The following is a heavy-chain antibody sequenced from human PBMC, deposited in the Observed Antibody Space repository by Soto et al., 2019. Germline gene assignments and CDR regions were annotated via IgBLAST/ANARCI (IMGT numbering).Heavy chain of an antibody. D-gene: IGHD6-19*01. J-gene: IGHJ4*02. CDR2: ITSDTKTI. CDR3: ARSVEGHFDY. Sequence: EVQLVESGGDLVQRVGSLRLSCVASGFTFSVYSMNWVRQAPGKGLEWFSYITSDTKTIKYADSVKGRFTISRDNAKNSVYLQMNSLRDEDTAVYYCARSVEGHFDYWGQGTVVTVSS. V-gene: IGHV3-48*02. CDR1: GFTFSVYS.